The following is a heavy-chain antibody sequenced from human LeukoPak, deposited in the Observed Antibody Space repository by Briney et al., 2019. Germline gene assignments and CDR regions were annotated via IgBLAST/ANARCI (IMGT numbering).Heavy chain of an antibody. CDR2: IYYSGST. J-gene: IGHJ4*02. CDR3: ARGTLYCSGGSCYSGGYFDY. D-gene: IGHD2-15*01. CDR1: GGSISSGDYY. V-gene: IGHV4-30-4*01. Sequence: SETLSLTCTVFGGSISSGDYYWSWIRQPPGKGLEWIGYIYYSGSTYYNPSLKSRVTISVDTSKNQFSLKLSSVTAADTAVYYCARGTLYCSGGSCYSGGYFDYWGQGTLVTVSS.